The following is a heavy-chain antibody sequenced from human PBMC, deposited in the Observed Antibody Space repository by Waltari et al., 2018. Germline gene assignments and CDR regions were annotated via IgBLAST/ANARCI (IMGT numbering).Heavy chain of an antibody. Sequence: QVQLQQWGAGLLKPSETLSLTCAVYGGSFSGYYWSWIRQPPGKWLEWIGEINHSGSTNYNPSLKSRVTISVDTSKNQFSLKLSSVTAADTAVYYCARGLSIAPLPRYYFDYWGQGTLVTVSS. J-gene: IGHJ4*02. CDR2: INHSGST. V-gene: IGHV4-34*01. D-gene: IGHD6-13*01. CDR1: GGSFSGYY. CDR3: ARGLSIAPLPRYYFDY.